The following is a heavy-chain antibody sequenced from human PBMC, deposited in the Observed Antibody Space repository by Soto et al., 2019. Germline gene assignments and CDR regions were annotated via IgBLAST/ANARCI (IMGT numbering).Heavy chain of an antibody. J-gene: IGHJ4*02. CDR3: AHRLDDISPFVS. Sequence: QITLKESGPTLVKPTQTLTLTCTFSGFSLSTSGVNVAWIRQPPGKALEWLALIYWDGDKRYSPSLRSRLTITKDTSKNQVVLTMTNMDPVDTATYFCAHRLDDISPFVSWGQGTLVTVSS. CDR2: IYWDGDK. D-gene: IGHD3-9*01. V-gene: IGHV2-5*02. CDR1: GFSLSTSGVN.